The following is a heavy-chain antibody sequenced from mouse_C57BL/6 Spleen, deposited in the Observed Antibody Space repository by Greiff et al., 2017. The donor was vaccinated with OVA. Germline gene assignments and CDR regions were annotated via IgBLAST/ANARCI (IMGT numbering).Heavy chain of an antibody. Sequence: QVQLQQSGAELARPGASVKLSCKASGYTFTSYGISWVKQRTGQGLEWIGEIYPRSGNTYYDEKFKGKATLTADKSSSTAYMELRSLTSEDSAVYFCARDYGSSGAMDYWGQGTSVTVSS. D-gene: IGHD1-1*01. CDR3: ARDYGSSGAMDY. CDR1: GYTFTSYG. J-gene: IGHJ4*01. CDR2: IYPRSGNT. V-gene: IGHV1-81*01.